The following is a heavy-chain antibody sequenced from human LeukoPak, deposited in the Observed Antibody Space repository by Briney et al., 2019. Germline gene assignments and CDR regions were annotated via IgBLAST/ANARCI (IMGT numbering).Heavy chain of an antibody. CDR2: ISAYNGNT. CDR1: VYIFTHYG. Sequence: RASVQVSCQSSVYIFTHYGISWVRQAPGQGLEWMGWISAYNGNTNYAQILQGRVTMTTDTSTSTAYMELRSLRSDDTAVYYCASETYHSDPRDGLDLKYFDYWGQGALVTVSS. V-gene: IGHV1-18*01. D-gene: IGHD5-24*01. J-gene: IGHJ4*02. CDR3: ASETYHSDPRDGLDLKYFDY.